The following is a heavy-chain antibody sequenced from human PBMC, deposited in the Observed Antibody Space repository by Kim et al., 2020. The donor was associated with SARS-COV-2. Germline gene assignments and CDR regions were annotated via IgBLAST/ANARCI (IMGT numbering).Heavy chain of an antibody. J-gene: IGHJ4*02. CDR3: VKMIGGHGGRYCDC. CDR1: GFTFNNYA. Sequence: GGSLRLSCAASGFTFNNYAMSWVRQAPEKGLEWVSIISGDGYNTYYADAEKDRFTISRTNYQNTLYLQMTSLRAEETALYYCVKMIGGHGGRYCDCWGQGTGVTDS. D-gene: IGHD3-10*02. V-gene: IGHV3-23*01. CDR2: ISGDGYNT.